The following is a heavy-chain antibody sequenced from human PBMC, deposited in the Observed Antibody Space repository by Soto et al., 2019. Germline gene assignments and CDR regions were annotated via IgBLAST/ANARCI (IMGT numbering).Heavy chain of an antibody. V-gene: IGHV3-7*01. CDR1: GFTFSSYW. J-gene: IGHJ6*03. CDR2: IKQDGSEK. CDR3: AREGVVPAGRYYYYYMDV. D-gene: IGHD2-2*01. Sequence: EVQLVESGGGLVQPGGSLRLSCAASGFTFSSYWMSWVRQAPGKGLEWVANIKQDGSEKYYVDSVKGRFTISRDNAKNSLYLQMNSLRAEDTAVYYCAREGVVPAGRYYYYYMDVWGKGTTVTVSS.